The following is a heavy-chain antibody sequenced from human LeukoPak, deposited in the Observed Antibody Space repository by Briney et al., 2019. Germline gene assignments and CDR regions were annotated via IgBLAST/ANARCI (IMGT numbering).Heavy chain of an antibody. J-gene: IGHJ3*02. CDR1: GFTVSSNY. Sequence: PGGSLRLSCAASGFTVSSNYMSWVRQAPGKGLEWVSVIYSGGSTYYADSVKGRFTISRDNSKNTLYLQMNSLRAEDTAVYYCARVQAIAAAGDAFDIWGQGTMVTVSS. CDR2: IYSGGST. D-gene: IGHD6-13*01. V-gene: IGHV3-66*01. CDR3: ARVQAIAAAGDAFDI.